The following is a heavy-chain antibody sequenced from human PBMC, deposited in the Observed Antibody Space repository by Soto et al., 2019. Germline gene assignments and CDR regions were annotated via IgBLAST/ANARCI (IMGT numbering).Heavy chain of an antibody. Sequence: QVQLVQSGAEVKKPGSSVKVSCKASGGTFSSYAISWVRQAPGQGLEWMGGIIPIFGTANYAQKFQGRVTITADVSTSTAYMELSSLRSEDTAVYYCASLLQAVGTIDGAVDYWGQGTLVTVSS. J-gene: IGHJ4*02. V-gene: IGHV1-69*12. CDR1: GGTFSSYA. CDR2: IIPIFGTA. CDR3: ASLLQAVGTIDGAVDY. D-gene: IGHD5-12*01.